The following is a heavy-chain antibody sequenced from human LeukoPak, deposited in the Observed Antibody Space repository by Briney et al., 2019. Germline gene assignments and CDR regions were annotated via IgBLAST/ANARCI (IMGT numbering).Heavy chain of an antibody. D-gene: IGHD6-13*01. Sequence: GGSLRLSCAASGFTFSSYAMTWVRQAPGKGLEWVSAITGSGGSTYYADSVKGRFTISRDNSKNTLYLQMNSLRAEDTAVYYCAKDRYSSWYLTLDYWGQGTLVTVSS. CDR3: AKDRYSSWYLTLDY. V-gene: IGHV3-23*01. CDR1: GFTFSSYA. J-gene: IGHJ4*02. CDR2: ITGSGGST.